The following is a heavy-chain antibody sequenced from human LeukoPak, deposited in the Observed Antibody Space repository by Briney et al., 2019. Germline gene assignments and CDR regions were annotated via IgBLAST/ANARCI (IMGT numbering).Heavy chain of an antibody. V-gene: IGHV1-24*01. D-gene: IGHD5-18*01. Sequence: ASVKVSCKVSGYTLTELSMHWVRQAPGKGLEWMGGFDPEDGETIYAQKFQGRVTMTENTSTDTAYMELSSLRSEDTAVYYCAFSGYSYGYSFDYWGQGTLVTVSS. CDR3: AFSGYSYGYSFDY. J-gene: IGHJ4*02. CDR2: FDPEDGET. CDR1: GYTLTELS.